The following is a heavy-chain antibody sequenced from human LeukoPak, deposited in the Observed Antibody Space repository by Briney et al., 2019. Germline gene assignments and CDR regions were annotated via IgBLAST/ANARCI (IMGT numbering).Heavy chain of an antibody. D-gene: IGHD6-13*01. CDR2: IYYSGST. Sequence: PSETLCLTCTVSGGSISSSSYYWGWIRQPPGKGLEWIGSIYYSGSTYYNPSLKSRVTISVDTSKNQFSLKLSSVTAADTAVYYCASESAGGDYWGQGTLVTVSS. J-gene: IGHJ4*02. CDR3: ASESAGGDY. V-gene: IGHV4-39*01. CDR1: GGSISSSSYY.